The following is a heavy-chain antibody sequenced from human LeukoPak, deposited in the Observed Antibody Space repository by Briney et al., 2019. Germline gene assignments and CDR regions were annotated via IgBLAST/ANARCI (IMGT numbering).Heavy chain of an antibody. CDR3: ARDNYDSSGYYFD. V-gene: IGHV3-48*04. J-gene: IGHJ4*02. D-gene: IGHD3-22*01. CDR2: ISSGGSTT. Sequence: GGSLRLSCAVSGFTFSSCSMNWVRQAPGKGLEWVSYISSGGSTTHYADSVKGRFTISRDNAKKSLYLQMNSLRAEDTAVYYCARDNYDSSGYYFDWGQGTLVTVSS. CDR1: GFTFSSCS.